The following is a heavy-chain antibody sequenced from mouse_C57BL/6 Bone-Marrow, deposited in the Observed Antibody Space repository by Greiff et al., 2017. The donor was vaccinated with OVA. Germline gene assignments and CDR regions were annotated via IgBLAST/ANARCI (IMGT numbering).Heavy chain of an antibody. CDR2: IYPGSGNT. V-gene: IGHV1-66*01. Sequence: QVQLQQSGPELVKPGASVKISCKASGYSFTSYYIHWVKQRPGQGLEWIGWIYPGSGNTKYNEKFKGKATLTADTSSSTAYMQLSSLTSEDSAVDYCARRDGNYDFDYWGPGTTLTVSS. J-gene: IGHJ2*01. D-gene: IGHD2-1*01. CDR1: GYSFTSYY. CDR3: ARRDGNYDFDY.